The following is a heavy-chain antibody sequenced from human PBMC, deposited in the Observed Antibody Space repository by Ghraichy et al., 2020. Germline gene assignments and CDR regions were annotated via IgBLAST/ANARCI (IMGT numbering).Heavy chain of an antibody. D-gene: IGHD6-19*01. J-gene: IGHJ4*02. CDR2: ITWNRGII. Sequence: SLRLSCAASGFSFDASDMHWVRHAPGKGLEWVSGITWNRGIIGYADSVKGRFTISRDNAKNSLSLQMNNLRAEDTALYYCVKDFGGSGWYFFDYWGQGALVTVSS. CDR1: GFSFDASD. CDR3: VKDFGGSGWYFFDY. V-gene: IGHV3-9*01.